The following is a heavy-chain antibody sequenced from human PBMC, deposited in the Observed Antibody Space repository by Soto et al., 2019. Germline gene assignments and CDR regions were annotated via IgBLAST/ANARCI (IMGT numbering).Heavy chain of an antibody. CDR2: ISSSSSTI. Sequence: GGSLRLSCAASGFTFSSYSMNWVRQAPGKGLEWVSYISSSSSTIYYADSVKGRFTISRDNAKNSLYLQMNSLRDEDTAVYYCAGVDTVLRFLEWLSSYYGMDVWGQGTTVTVSS. D-gene: IGHD3-3*01. CDR1: GFTFSSYS. J-gene: IGHJ6*02. CDR3: AGVDTVLRFLEWLSSYYGMDV. V-gene: IGHV3-48*02.